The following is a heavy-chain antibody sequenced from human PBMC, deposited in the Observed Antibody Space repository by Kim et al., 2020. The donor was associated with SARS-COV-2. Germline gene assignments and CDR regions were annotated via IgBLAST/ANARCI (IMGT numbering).Heavy chain of an antibody. D-gene: IGHD4-17*01. CDR2: ISYDGSNK. CDR1: GFTFSSYG. V-gene: IGHV3-33*05. Sequence: GGSLRLSCAASGFTFSSYGMHWVRQAPGKGLEWVAVISYDGSNKYYADSVKGRFTISRDNSKNTLYLQMNSLRAEDTAVYYCAKGAYGDYGDNWFDPWGQGTLVTVSS. CDR3: AKGAYGDYGDNWFDP. J-gene: IGHJ5*02.